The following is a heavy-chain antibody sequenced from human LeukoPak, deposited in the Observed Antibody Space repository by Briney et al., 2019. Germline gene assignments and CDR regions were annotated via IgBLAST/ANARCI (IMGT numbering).Heavy chain of an antibody. J-gene: IGHJ4*02. Sequence: PGGSLRLSCTASGFTFGDYAMSWVRQAPGKGLEWVGFIRSKAYGGTTEYAASVKGRFTISRDDSKSIAYLQMNSLKTEDTAVYYCARGGPERGFKFDYWGQGTLVTVSS. CDR3: ARGGPERGFKFDY. D-gene: IGHD3-10*01. V-gene: IGHV3-49*04. CDR2: IRSKAYGGTT. CDR1: GFTFGDYA.